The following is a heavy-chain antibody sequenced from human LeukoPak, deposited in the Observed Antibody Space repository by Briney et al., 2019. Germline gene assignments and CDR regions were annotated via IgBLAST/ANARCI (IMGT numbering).Heavy chain of an antibody. J-gene: IGHJ4*02. CDR3: TNHITVHCSRSRCSDY. CDR1: GFTFSHYG. V-gene: IGHV3-30*02. CDR2: IEFHGGTK. Sequence: PGGSLRLSCAASGFTFSHYGMHWVRQAPGKGLEWVAFIEFHGGTKYSADSVKGRFTISRDNSKNTLYLQMNSLRPEDTALYYYTNHITVHCSRSRCSDYWGQGTLVTVSS. D-gene: IGHD2-2*01.